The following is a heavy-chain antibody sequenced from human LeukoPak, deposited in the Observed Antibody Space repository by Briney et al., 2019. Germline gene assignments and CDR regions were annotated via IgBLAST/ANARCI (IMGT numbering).Heavy chain of an antibody. D-gene: IGHD1-26*01. CDR1: GSTVSSDY. CDR2: IYSGGNI. CDR3: ARAYQWVSL. J-gene: IGHJ4*02. Sequence: PGGSLRLSCAVSGSTVSSDYMSWVRQAPGKGLEWVSVIYSGGNIYYADSVKGRFAISTDDSKNTLYLQMNSLRAEDTAVYYCARAYQWVSLWGQGSLVTVSS. V-gene: IGHV3-53*01.